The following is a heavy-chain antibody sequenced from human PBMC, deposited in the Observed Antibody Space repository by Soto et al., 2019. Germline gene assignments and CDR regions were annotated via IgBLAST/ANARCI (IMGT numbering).Heavy chain of an antibody. Sequence: QVQLQQWGAGLLKPSETLSLTCAVYGGSFSGYYWSWIRQPPGKGLEWIGEINHSGSTNYNPSLKSRVTISVGTSKNQFSLKLSSVTAADTAVYYCARGYSSSWYYYFDYWGQGTLVTVSS. CDR3: ARGYSSSWYYYFDY. D-gene: IGHD6-13*01. J-gene: IGHJ4*02. CDR2: INHSGST. V-gene: IGHV4-34*01. CDR1: GGSFSGYY.